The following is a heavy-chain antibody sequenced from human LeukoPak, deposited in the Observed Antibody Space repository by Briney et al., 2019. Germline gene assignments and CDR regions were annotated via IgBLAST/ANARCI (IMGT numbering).Heavy chain of an antibody. CDR2: ISYDGSDE. J-gene: IGHJ4*02. V-gene: IGHV3-30*18. Sequence: GRSLRLSCAASGFTFSNYGMHWVRQAPGKGLEWVAVISYDGSDEEYADSVKGRFTIFRDNSKDMLYLQMNSLRAEDTAVYYCAKELTTVTHFDSWSQGTLAAVSS. CDR1: GFTFSNYG. CDR3: AKELTTVTHFDS. D-gene: IGHD4-17*01.